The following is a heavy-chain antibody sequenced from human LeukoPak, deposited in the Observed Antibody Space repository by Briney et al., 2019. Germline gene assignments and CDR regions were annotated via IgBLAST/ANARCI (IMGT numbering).Heavy chain of an antibody. CDR1: GFTFSSYW. CDR3: AKVLGHDSNGNYWYGMDV. Sequence: PGGSLRLSCAASGFTFSSYWTSWVRQAPGKGLEWVANIKQDRSDEYYVDSVKGRFTISRDNSKNTLYLQMNSLRADDTAVYYCAKVLGHDSNGNYWYGMDVWGQGTTVTVSS. V-gene: IGHV3-7*03. J-gene: IGHJ6*02. D-gene: IGHD3-22*01. CDR2: IKQDRSDE.